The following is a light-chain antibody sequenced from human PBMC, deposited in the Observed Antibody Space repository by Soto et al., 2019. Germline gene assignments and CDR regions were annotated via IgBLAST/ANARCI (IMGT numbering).Light chain of an antibody. Sequence: QSALAQPSSASGSPGQSITISCTGTSTDVGGYNYVSWYQHHPGKGPKLIIYEVSNRPSGVSDRFSGSKSGNKASLIISNLEAEDESDYYCGSYTSTDTPFVFGTGTKVTVL. CDR2: EVS. CDR3: GSYTSTDTPFV. J-gene: IGLJ1*01. V-gene: IGLV2-14*01. CDR1: STDVGGYNY.